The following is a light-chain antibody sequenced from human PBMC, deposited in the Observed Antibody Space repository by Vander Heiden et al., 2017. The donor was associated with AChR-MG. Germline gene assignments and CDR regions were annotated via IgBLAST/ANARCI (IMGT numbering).Light chain of an antibody. CDR2: AAS. V-gene: IGKV1-39*01. CDR3: QQSYSTPPYT. J-gene: IGKJ3*01. Sequence: DIQMTQSPSPLSASVGDRVTTTCRASQSISSYLNWYQQKPGKAPKLLIYAASSLQSGVPSRFSGSGSGTDFTLTISSLQPEDFATYYCQQSYSTPPYTFGPGTKVDIK. CDR1: QSISSY.